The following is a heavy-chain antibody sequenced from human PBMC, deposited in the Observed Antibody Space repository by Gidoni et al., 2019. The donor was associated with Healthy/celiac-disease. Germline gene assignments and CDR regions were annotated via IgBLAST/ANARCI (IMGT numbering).Heavy chain of an antibody. CDR1: GFTFSSYA. V-gene: IGHV3-23*01. D-gene: IGHD3-10*01. Sequence: VQLLGCGGGLVERGGCGRLSCAGWGFTFSSYAMSWVRQAPGKGLEWVSAISGSGGSTYYADSVKGRFTISRDNAKNTLYLQMNSLRAEDTAVYYCATRREYGSAFDIWGQGTMVTVSS. CDR2: ISGSGGST. J-gene: IGHJ3*02. CDR3: ATRREYGSAFDI.